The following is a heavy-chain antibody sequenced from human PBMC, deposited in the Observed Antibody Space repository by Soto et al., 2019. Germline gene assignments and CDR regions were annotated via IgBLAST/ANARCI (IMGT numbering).Heavy chain of an antibody. CDR3: ARGRYCLTGRCFPNWFDS. CDR1: GDSISTVDYC. V-gene: IGHV4-30-4*08. J-gene: IGHJ5*01. D-gene: IGHD2-15*01. Sequence: SETLSLTCSVSGDSISTVDYCWAWIRQPPGQALEYIGYIYKSATTYYNPSFESRVAISLDTSKSQFSLNVTSVTAADTAVYFCARGRYCLTGRCFPNWFDSWGQGTLVTVSS. CDR2: IYKSATT.